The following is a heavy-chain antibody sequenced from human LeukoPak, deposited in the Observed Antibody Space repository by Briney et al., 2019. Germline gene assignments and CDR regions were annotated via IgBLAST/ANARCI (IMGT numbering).Heavy chain of an antibody. D-gene: IGHD6-19*01. CDR1: GGTFSSYA. Sequence: ASVMVSCKASGGTFSSYAISWVRQAPGQGLEWMGGIIPIFGTANYAQKFQGRVTITTDESTSTAYMELSSLRSEDTAVYYCASAVVSGWSLDYFDYWGQGTLVTVSS. CDR3: ASAVVSGWSLDYFDY. J-gene: IGHJ4*02. V-gene: IGHV1-69*05. CDR2: IIPIFGTA.